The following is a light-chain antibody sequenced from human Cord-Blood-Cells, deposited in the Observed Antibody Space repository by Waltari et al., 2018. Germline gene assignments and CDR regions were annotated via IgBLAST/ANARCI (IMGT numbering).Light chain of an antibody. CDR1: KLGDTY. Sequence: SYELTQPPSVSVSPGQTASITCSGAKLGDTYACWYQQKPGQSPVLVIYQDSKRPSGIPERFSGSNSGNTATLTISRTQAMDEADYYCQAWDSSTAVFGGGTQLTVL. CDR2: QDS. V-gene: IGLV3-1*01. J-gene: IGLJ7*01. CDR3: QAWDSSTAV.